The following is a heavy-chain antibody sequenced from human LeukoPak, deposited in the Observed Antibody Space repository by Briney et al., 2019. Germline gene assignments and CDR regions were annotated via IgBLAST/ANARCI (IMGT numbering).Heavy chain of an antibody. CDR1: GGSFSGYY. CDR2: INHSGST. D-gene: IGHD2-2*01. V-gene: IGHV4-34*01. Sequence: PSETLTLTCAVYGGSFSGYYWSWIRQPPGKGLEWIGEINHSGSTNYNPSLKSRVTISVDTSKNQFSLKLSSVTAADTAVYYCASLVPAAMDVDYWGQGTLVTVSS. CDR3: ASLVPAAMDVDY. J-gene: IGHJ4*02.